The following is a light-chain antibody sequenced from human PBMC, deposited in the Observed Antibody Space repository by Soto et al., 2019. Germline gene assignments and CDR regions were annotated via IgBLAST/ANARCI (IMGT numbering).Light chain of an antibody. CDR3: QTWDGGTRVI. V-gene: IGLV3-1*01. CDR1: NLGDRY. CDR2: QDR. Sequence: SYELTQPPSVSVSPGQTATITCSGDNLGDRYAYWYQQKPGRSPIVVIYQDRKRPSEIPERFSGSNSGNTATLTISGTQAMDEADYYCQTWDGGTRVIFGGGTQLTVL. J-gene: IGLJ2*01.